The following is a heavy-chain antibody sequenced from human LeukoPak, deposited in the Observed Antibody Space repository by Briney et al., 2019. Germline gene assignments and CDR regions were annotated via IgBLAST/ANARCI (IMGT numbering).Heavy chain of an antibody. V-gene: IGHV3-21*01. CDR3: ARACVYYDSSGCDY. CDR1: GFTFSSYT. Sequence: GGSLRLSCVASGFTFSSYTMNWVRQAPGKGLEWVSSISSSSSYIYYADSVKGRFTISRDNDKKSVYLQMNSLRVEDTAVYYCARACVYYDSSGCDYWGQGTLVTVSS. CDR2: ISSSSSYI. J-gene: IGHJ4*02. D-gene: IGHD3-22*01.